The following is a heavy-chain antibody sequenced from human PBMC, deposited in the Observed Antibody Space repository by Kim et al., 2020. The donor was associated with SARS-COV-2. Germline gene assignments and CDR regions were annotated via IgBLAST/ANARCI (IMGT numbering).Heavy chain of an antibody. J-gene: IGHJ4*02. CDR2: INKDGSEK. V-gene: IGHV3-7*01. CDR3: ARDYNGDDC. CDR1: GFPFSTYW. D-gene: IGHD4-17*01. Sequence: GGSLRLSCAASGFPFSTYWMTWVRQAPGKGLEWVSNINKDGSEKYYVDSVKGRLTISRDNTKNSLYPQMNSLTAEDTAVYYCARDYNGDDCWSQGTLVTVSS.